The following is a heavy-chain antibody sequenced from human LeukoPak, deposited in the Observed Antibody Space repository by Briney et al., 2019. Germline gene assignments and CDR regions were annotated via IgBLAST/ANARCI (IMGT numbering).Heavy chain of an antibody. J-gene: IGHJ6*02. CDR2: INTDGSST. Sequence: GGSLRLSCAASGFTFSSYWMHWVRQAPGKGLVWVSRINTDGSSTSYADSVKGRFTISRDSAKNSLYLQMDSLRAEDTALYYCAKDIGYCSSTSCFGGDYYYGMDVWGQGTTVTVSS. CDR1: GFTFSSYW. V-gene: IGHV3-74*01. CDR3: AKDIGYCSSTSCFGGDYYYGMDV. D-gene: IGHD2-2*01.